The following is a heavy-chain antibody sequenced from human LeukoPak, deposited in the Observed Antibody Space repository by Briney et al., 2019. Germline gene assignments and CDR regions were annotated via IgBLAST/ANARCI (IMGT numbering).Heavy chain of an antibody. CDR2: IYYSGST. J-gene: IGHJ4*01. Sequence: SETLSLTCTVSGGSISSSSYYWGWVRQPPGKGLEWIGSIYYSGSTYYNPSLKSRVTISVDTSKNQFSLKLSSVTAADTAVYYCAEIAAAGLYFDYWXXXTLVTVSS. CDR3: AEIAAAGLYFDY. V-gene: IGHV4-39*01. CDR1: GGSISSSSYY. D-gene: IGHD6-13*01.